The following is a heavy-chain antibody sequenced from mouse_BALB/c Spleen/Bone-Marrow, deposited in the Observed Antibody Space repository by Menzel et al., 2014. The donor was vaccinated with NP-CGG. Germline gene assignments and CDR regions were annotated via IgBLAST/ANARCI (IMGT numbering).Heavy chain of an antibody. CDR1: GYTFTSYW. D-gene: IGHD2-1*01. V-gene: IGHV1-7*01. J-gene: IGHJ2*01. CDR3: ARYGNYGDYFDY. Sequence: VQLQQSGAELAKPGASVKMSCKASGYTFTSYWMHWVKQRPGQGLEWIGYINPSTGYTEYNQKFKDKATLTADKSSSTAYMQLSSLTSEDSAAYYCARYGNYGDYFDYWGQGTTLTVSS. CDR2: INPSTGYT.